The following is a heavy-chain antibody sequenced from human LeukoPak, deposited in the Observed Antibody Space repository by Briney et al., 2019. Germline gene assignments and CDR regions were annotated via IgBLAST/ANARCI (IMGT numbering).Heavy chain of an antibody. CDR3: ARVQLERRWDAFDI. V-gene: IGHV3-21*01. CDR1: GFTFSSYS. CDR2: ISSSSSYI. J-gene: IGHJ3*02. D-gene: IGHD1-1*01. Sequence: GGSLRLSCAASGFTFSSYSMNWVRQAPGKGLEWVSSISSSSSYIYYADSVKGRFTISRDNAKNSLYLQMNSLRAEDTAVYYCARVQLERRWDAFDIWGQGTMVTVSS.